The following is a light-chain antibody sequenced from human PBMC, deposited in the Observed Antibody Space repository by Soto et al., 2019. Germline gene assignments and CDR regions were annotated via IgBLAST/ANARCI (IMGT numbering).Light chain of an antibody. Sequence: SALTQPASVSGSPGQSITISCTGTSSDVGASKYVSWYQQHPGKAPKLMIYEVSNRPSGVSNRFSGSKSGNTASLTISGLQAEDEADYYCSSYTSTITVLFGGGTKLTVL. J-gene: IGLJ2*01. CDR3: SSYTSTITVL. CDR1: SSDVGASKY. CDR2: EVS. V-gene: IGLV2-14*01.